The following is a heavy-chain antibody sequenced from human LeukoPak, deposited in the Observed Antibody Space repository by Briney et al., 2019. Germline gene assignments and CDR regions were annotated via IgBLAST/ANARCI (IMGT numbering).Heavy chain of an antibody. J-gene: IGHJ4*02. V-gene: IGHV3-7*03. CDR1: GFIFNNEW. CDR3: SRRLDH. Sequence: GGSLRLSCAASGFIFNNEWMDWVRQAPGKGLEWVANIRADGTEKYYVDSVKGRFTISRDNAKNSLHLQLNSLRVEDTAVYYCSRRLDHWGQGTLVTVSS. CDR2: IRADGTEK.